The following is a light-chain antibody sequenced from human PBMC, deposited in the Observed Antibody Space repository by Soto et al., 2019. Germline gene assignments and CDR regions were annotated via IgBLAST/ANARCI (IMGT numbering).Light chain of an antibody. J-gene: IGLJ2*01. CDR1: SGHSSYA. V-gene: IGLV4-69*01. Sequence: QSVLTQSPSASASLGASVKLTCTLSSGHSSYAIAWLQQQPEKGPRYLMKLNSDGSHSKGGGIPDRFSGSSSGAERYPTISSLQSEDEADYYCQTWGTGIHVVFGGGTKLTVL. CDR3: QTWGTGIHVV. CDR2: LNSDGSH.